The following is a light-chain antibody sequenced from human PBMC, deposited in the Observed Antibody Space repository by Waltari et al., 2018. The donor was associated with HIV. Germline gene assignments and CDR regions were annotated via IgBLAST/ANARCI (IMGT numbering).Light chain of an antibody. Sequence: SYELTQPPSVSVSPGQAATITCAGDNLDDKYVCWDQQKPGRSPVLLIYQDDKRLSGIPDRFSGSNSGNTATLTISGTQTMDEADYYCQAWDSGTGVFGTGTTVTVL. CDR3: QAWDSGTGV. CDR1: NLDDKY. J-gene: IGLJ1*01. CDR2: QDD. V-gene: IGLV3-1*01.